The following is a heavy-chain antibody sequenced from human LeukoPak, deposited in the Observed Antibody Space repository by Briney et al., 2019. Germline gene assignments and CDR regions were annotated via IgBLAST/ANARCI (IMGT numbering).Heavy chain of an antibody. Sequence: ASVKVSCKASGYTLTSYYMHWVRQPPGQGLEWMGIINPSGGSTSYAQKFQGRVTMTRDTSTSTVYMELSSLRSEDTAVYYCARGPLLWFGELFKGNWFDPWGQGTLVTVSS. CDR3: ARGPLLWFGELFKGNWFDP. CDR2: INPSGGST. D-gene: IGHD3-10*01. J-gene: IGHJ5*02. V-gene: IGHV1-46*01. CDR1: GYTLTSYY.